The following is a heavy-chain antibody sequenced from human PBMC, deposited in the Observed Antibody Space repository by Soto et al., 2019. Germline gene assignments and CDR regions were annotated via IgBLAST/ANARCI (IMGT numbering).Heavy chain of an antibody. Sequence: SVKVSCKASGRTFSSYAISWVRQAPGQGLEWMGGIIPIFGTANCAQKFQGRVTITADKSTSTGYMELSSLRSEDTAVYYCASEIPQDYYDSSGYFDYWGQGTLVTVSS. CDR3: ASEIPQDYYDSSGYFDY. D-gene: IGHD3-22*01. CDR2: IIPIFGTA. J-gene: IGHJ4*02. CDR1: GRTFSSYA. V-gene: IGHV1-69*06.